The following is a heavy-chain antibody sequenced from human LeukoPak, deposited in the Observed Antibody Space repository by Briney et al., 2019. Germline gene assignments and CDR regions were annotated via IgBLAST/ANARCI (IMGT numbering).Heavy chain of an antibody. Sequence: GGSLRLSCAASGFTFSSYAMSWVRQAPGKGLEWVSGVSGSGGSTYYAAFVKGRFTISRDNSKNTLYLQMNSLRAEDTAVYYCAKDLDIVATITGNWGQGTLVTVSS. V-gene: IGHV3-23*01. CDR2: VSGSGGST. D-gene: IGHD5-12*01. CDR3: AKDLDIVATITGN. J-gene: IGHJ4*02. CDR1: GFTFSSYA.